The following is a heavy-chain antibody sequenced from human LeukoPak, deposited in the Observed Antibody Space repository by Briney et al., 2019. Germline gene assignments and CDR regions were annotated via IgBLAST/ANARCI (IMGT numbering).Heavy chain of an antibody. Sequence: SETLSLTCAVYGGSFSGYYWSWIRQPPGKGLEWIGEINHSGSTNYNPSLKSRVTISVDTSKNQFSPKLSSVTAADTAVYYCARGGLWCSSTSCYSWFDPWGQGTLVTVSS. CDR1: GGSFSGYY. CDR3: ARGGLWCSSTSCYSWFDP. D-gene: IGHD2-2*02. J-gene: IGHJ5*02. V-gene: IGHV4-34*01. CDR2: INHSGST.